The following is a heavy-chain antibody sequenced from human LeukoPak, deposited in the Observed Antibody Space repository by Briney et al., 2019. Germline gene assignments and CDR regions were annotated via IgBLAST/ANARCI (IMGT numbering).Heavy chain of an antibody. J-gene: IGHJ5*02. CDR2: IIPIFGTA. D-gene: IGHD3-22*01. V-gene: IGHV1-69*06. Sequence: ASEKVSCKASGGTFSSYAISWVRQAPGQELEWMGGIIPIFGTANYAQKFQGRVTITADKSTSTAYMELSSLRSEDTAVYYCARKVPHDSSGYYYRGQFDPWGQGTLVTVSS. CDR3: ARKVPHDSSGYYYRGQFDP. CDR1: GGTFSSYA.